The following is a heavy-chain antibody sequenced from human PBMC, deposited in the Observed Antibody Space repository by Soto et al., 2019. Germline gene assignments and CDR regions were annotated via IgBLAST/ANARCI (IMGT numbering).Heavy chain of an antibody. D-gene: IGHD1-7*01. Sequence: SQTLSLTCVISGDSVSSNSAAWNWIRLSPSRGLEWLARTYYRSRWYNDYAVSVRSRITVNPDTSKNQFSLQLTSVTPEDTAVYYCAGTTSHHWLYMDVWGEGATVTVSS. CDR3: AGTTSHHWLYMDV. J-gene: IGHJ6*03. V-gene: IGHV6-1*01. CDR2: TYYRSRWYN. CDR1: GDSVSSNSAA.